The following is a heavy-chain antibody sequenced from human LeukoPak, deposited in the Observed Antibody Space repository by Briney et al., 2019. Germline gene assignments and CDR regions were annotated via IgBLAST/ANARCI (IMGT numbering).Heavy chain of an antibody. J-gene: IGHJ4*02. CDR3: AKDPRRSYPIAARLYYFDY. V-gene: IGHV3-30*18. CDR1: GFTFSSYG. D-gene: IGHD6-6*01. CDR2: ISYDGSNK. Sequence: PGGSLRLSCAASGFTFSSYGMHWVRQAPGKGLEWVAVISYDGSNKYYADSVKGRFTISRDNAKNSLYLQMNSLRAEDTALYYCAKDPRRSYPIAARLYYFDYWGQGTLVTVSS.